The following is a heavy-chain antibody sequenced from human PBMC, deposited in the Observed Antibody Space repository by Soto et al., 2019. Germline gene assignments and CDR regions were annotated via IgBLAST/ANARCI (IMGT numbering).Heavy chain of an antibody. J-gene: IGHJ1*01. CDR2: ISGSGGST. CDR1: GFTFSSYA. Sequence: GGSLRLSCAASGFTFSSYAMSWVRQAPGKGLEWVSAISGSGGSTYYADSVKGRFTISRDNSKNTLYLQMNSLRAEDTAVYYCAKDLATVTRGRWYFQHWGQGTLVTVSS. CDR3: AKDLATVTRGRWYFQH. D-gene: IGHD4-17*01. V-gene: IGHV3-23*01.